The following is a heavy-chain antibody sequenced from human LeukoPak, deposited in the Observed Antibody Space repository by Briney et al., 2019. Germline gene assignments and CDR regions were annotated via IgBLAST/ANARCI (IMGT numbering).Heavy chain of an antibody. Sequence: SVKVSCKASGGTFSSYAISWVRQAPGQGLEWMGGIIPIFGTANYAQKFQGRVTITADKSTSTAYMELSSLRSEDTAVYYCARDPGVYYGSGSYYPPHYYYYYMDVWGKGTTVTVSS. D-gene: IGHD3-10*01. CDR1: GGTFSSYA. CDR2: IIPIFGTA. CDR3: ARDPGVYYGSGSYYPPHYYYYYMDV. V-gene: IGHV1-69*06. J-gene: IGHJ6*03.